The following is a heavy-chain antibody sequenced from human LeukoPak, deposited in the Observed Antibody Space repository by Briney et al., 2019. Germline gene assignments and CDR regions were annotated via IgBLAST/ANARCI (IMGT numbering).Heavy chain of an antibody. V-gene: IGHV1-69*04. CDR3: ASEAGITMIVDHQGYFDY. J-gene: IGHJ4*02. Sequence: ASVKVSCKASGGTFSSYAISWVRQAPGQGLEWMGRIIPILGIANYAQKFQGRVTITADKSTSTAYMELSSLRSEDTAVYYCASEAGITMIVDHQGYFDYWGQGTLVTVSS. CDR2: IIPILGIA. CDR1: GGTFSSYA. D-gene: IGHD3-22*01.